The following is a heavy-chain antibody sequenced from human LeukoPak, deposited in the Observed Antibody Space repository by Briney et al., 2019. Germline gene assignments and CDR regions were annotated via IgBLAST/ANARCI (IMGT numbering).Heavy chain of an antibody. Sequence: SETLSLTCTVSGGSISSYYWSWIRQPPGKGLEWIGYIYYSGSTNYNPSLKSRVTISVDTSKNQFSLKLSSVTAADTAVYYCARGQMAGEFDYWGQGTLVTASS. CDR2: IYYSGST. V-gene: IGHV4-59*01. D-gene: IGHD6-19*01. CDR3: ARGQMAGEFDY. CDR1: GGSISSYY. J-gene: IGHJ4*02.